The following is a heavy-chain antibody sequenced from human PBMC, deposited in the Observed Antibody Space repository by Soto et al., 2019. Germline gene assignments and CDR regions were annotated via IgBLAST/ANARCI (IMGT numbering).Heavy chain of an antibody. CDR2: ISYDGSNK. Sequence: GGSLRLSCVASGFTFSSYGMHWVRQAPGKGLEWVAVISYDGSNKYYADSVKGRFTISRDNSKNTLYLQMDSLRAEDMAVYYCACGPLGTADYWGQGTLVTVSS. J-gene: IGHJ4*02. D-gene: IGHD3-16*01. CDR3: ACGPLGTADY. CDR1: GFTFSSYG. V-gene: IGHV3-30*03.